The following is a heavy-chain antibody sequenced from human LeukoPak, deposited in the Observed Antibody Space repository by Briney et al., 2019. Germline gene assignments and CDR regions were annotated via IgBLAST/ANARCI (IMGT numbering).Heavy chain of an antibody. J-gene: IGHJ4*02. CDR1: GFTFSNSW. CDR2: IKQDGSED. V-gene: IGHV3-7*01. D-gene: IGHD6-13*01. CDR3: ARDRGVAAAGYGY. Sequence: GGSLRLSCAASGFTFSNSWMSWVRQAPGKGLEWVASIKQDGSEDSYVDSVKGRFTISRDNAENSLYLQMNSLRAEDTAVYYCARDRGVAAAGYGYWGQGTLVTVSS.